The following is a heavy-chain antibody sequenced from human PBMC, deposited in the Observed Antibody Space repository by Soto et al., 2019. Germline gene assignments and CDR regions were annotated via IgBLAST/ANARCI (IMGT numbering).Heavy chain of an antibody. CDR3: AKDRGYYGSGSPLGASHDAFDI. CDR2: ISGSGGST. Sequence: TGGSLRLSCAASGFTFSSYAMSWVRQAPGKGLEWVSAISGSGGSTYYADSVKGRFTISRDNSKSTLYLQMNSLRAEDTAVYYCAKDRGYYGSGSPLGASHDAFDIWGQGTMVTVSS. V-gene: IGHV3-23*01. J-gene: IGHJ3*02. D-gene: IGHD3-10*01. CDR1: GFTFSSYA.